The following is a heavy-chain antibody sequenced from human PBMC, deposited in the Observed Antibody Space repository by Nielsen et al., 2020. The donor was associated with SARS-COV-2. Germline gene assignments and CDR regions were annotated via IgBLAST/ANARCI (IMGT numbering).Heavy chain of an antibody. CDR3: ARATYCSSLNCYVGFDP. V-gene: IGHV3-7*04. J-gene: IGHJ5*02. Sequence: GSLRLSCAASGFTFSSLWMSWVRQVPGKGLEWVANIKQDGSEKYFIDSVKGRFTISRDNAKNSLYLQMNSLRAEDTAVYYCARATYCSSLNCYVGFDPWGQGTLVTVSS. D-gene: IGHD2-2*01. CDR1: GFTFSSLW. CDR2: IKQDGSEK.